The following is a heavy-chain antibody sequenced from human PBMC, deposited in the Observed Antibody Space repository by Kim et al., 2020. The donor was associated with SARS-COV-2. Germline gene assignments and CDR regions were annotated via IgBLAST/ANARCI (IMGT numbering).Heavy chain of an antibody. CDR2: ISYDGSNK. J-gene: IGHJ4*02. CDR3: ARAPPAVAGTDY. D-gene: IGHD6-19*01. V-gene: IGHV3-30-3*01. Sequence: GGSLRLSCAASGFTFSSYAMHWVRQAPGKGLEWVAVISYDGSNKYYADSVKGRFTISRDNSKNTLYLQMNSLRAEDTAVYYCARAPPAVAGTDYWGQGTLVTVSS. CDR1: GFTFSSYA.